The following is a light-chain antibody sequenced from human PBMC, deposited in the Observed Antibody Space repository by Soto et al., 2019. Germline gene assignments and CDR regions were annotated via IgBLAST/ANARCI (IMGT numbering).Light chain of an antibody. V-gene: IGKV3-15*01. CDR3: QQYNNWPLA. Sequence: EIVMTQSPATLSVSPWERATLSCRASQSVRDNLAWYQQKPGQAPRLLIYGASTRATGIPARFSGSGSGTDFTLTISSLQSEDFAVYYCQQYNNWPLAFGQGTKLEIK. J-gene: IGKJ2*01. CDR1: QSVRDN. CDR2: GAS.